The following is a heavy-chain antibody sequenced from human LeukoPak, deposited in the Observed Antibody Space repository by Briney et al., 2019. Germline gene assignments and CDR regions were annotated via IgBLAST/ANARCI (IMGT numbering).Heavy chain of an antibody. V-gene: IGHV3-64*04. CDR1: GFTFSAYA. Sequence: GGSLRLSCAASGFTFSAYAMHWVRQAPGKRLEYVSAISPDGTSTYYADSVKGRFTISRDNSKNTLYLQMNSLRAEDTAVYYCARGAGYNYPYYFDYWGQGTLVTVSS. J-gene: IGHJ4*02. D-gene: IGHD5-24*01. CDR3: ARGAGYNYPYYFDY. CDR2: ISPDGTST.